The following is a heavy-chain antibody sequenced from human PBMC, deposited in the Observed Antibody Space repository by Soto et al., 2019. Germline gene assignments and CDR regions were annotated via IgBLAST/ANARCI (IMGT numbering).Heavy chain of an antibody. CDR3: AYCNNGVCYDWWFGP. CDR1: GVTFSSYA. Sequence: QVQLVQSGAEVKKPGSSVKVSCKASGVTFSSYAISWVRQAPGQGLEWMGGIIPICGTANYAQKFQGRVTITADKSTRAAYIGLTSSRSEDTAVYYCAYCNNGVCYDWWFGPWGQGTLGAVSS. J-gene: IGHJ5*02. CDR2: IIPICGTA. V-gene: IGHV1-69*06. D-gene: IGHD2-8*01.